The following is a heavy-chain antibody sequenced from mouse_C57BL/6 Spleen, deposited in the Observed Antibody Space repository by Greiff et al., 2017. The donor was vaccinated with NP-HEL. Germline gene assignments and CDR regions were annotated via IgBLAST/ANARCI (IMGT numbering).Heavy chain of an antibody. Sequence: EVQVVESGGGLVKPGGSLKLSCAASGFTFSDYGMHWVRQAPEKGLEWVAYISSGSSTIYYADTVKGRFTISRDNAKNTLFLQMTSLRSEDTAMYYCAREDYDGAWFAYWGQGTLVTVSA. CDR2: ISSGSSTI. CDR1: GFTFSDYG. CDR3: AREDYDGAWFAY. D-gene: IGHD2-4*01. V-gene: IGHV5-17*01. J-gene: IGHJ3*01.